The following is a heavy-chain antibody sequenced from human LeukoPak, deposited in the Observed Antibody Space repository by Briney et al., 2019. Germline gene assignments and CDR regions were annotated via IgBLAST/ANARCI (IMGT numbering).Heavy chain of an antibody. Sequence: SETLSLTCTVSGGSIRSSSYYWGWIRQPPGKGLEWIASIYYSGRTYYNPSLKSRVTISVDTSKNQFSLKLSSVTAADTAVYYCARGRIGDYWGQGTLVTVS. V-gene: IGHV4-39*07. CDR2: IYYSGRT. CDR3: ARGRIGDY. CDR1: GGSIRSSSYY. J-gene: IGHJ4*02. D-gene: IGHD3-16*02.